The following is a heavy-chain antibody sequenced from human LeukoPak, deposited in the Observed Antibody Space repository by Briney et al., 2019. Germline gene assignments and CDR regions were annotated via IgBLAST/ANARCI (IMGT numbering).Heavy chain of an antibody. CDR3: AGSIPLARDYYYYGMDV. CDR2: INPRGGST. CDR1: GYTFTSYY. D-gene: IGHD2-21*01. V-gene: IGHV1-46*01. Sequence: ASVKVSCKASGYTFTSYYMHWVRQAPGQGLEWMGIINPRGGSTSYAQKFQGRVTMTRDTSTSTVYMELSSLRSEDTAVYYCAGSIPLARDYYYYGMDVWGQGTTVTVSS. J-gene: IGHJ6*02.